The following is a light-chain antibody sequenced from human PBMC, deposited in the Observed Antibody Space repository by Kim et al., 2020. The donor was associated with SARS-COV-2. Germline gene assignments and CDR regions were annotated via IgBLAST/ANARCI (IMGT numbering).Light chain of an antibody. J-gene: IGKJ4*01. V-gene: IGKV3-15*01. CDR3: QQYDNWPPLT. CDR2: GAS. Sequence: ERVMTQFPATLSVSPGESATLSCRASQSVSSNLAWYQQKPGQAPRLVIYGASVRATGIPARFSGNGSGTDFTLTISSLQSEDFAVYYCQQYDNWPPLTIGGGTKVDIK. CDR1: QSVSSN.